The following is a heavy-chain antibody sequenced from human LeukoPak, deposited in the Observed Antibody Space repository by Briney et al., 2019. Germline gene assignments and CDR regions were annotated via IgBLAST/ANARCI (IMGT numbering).Heavy chain of an antibody. D-gene: IGHD3-22*01. Sequence: ASVKVSCKASGYTFTSYAMHWVRQAPGQRLEWMGWINAGNGNTKYSQKFQGRVTITRDTSASTAYMELSSLRSEDTAVYYCATRAGYYYDSSGYYRDYFDYWGQGTLVTVSS. CDR1: GYTFTSYA. CDR2: INAGNGNT. CDR3: ATRAGYYYDSSGYYRDYFDY. J-gene: IGHJ4*02. V-gene: IGHV1-3*01.